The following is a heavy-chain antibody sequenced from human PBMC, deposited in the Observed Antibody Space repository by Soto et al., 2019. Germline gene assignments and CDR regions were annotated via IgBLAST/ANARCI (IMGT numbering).Heavy chain of an antibody. CDR2: IKQDGSEK. V-gene: IGHV3-7*03. D-gene: IGHD6-19*01. CDR1: GFTFSSYW. CDR3: ARDESGIAVAGTKYFQH. J-gene: IGHJ1*01. Sequence: GGSLRLSCAASGFTFSSYWMSWVRQAPGKGLEWVANIKQDGSEKYYVDSVKGRFTISRDNAKNSLYLQMNSLRAEDTAVYYCARDESGIAVAGTKYFQHWVQGTLVTVSS.